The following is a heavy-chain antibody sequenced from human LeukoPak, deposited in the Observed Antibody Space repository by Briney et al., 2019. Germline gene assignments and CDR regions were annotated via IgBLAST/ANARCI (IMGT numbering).Heavy chain of an antibody. J-gene: IGHJ6*03. CDR3: ARIGIYYYYYMDV. Sequence: GESLKISCKASGYSFTSYWIGWVRQMPGKGLEWMGIIYPGDSDTRYSPSFQGQVTISADKSISTAYLQWSSLKASDTAMYYCARIGIYYYYYMDVWGKGTTVTVSS. CDR2: IYPGDSDT. CDR1: GYSFTSYW. V-gene: IGHV5-51*01.